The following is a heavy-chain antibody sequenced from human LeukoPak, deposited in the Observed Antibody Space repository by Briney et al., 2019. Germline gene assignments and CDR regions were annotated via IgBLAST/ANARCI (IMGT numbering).Heavy chain of an antibody. CDR2: IYYSGST. D-gene: IGHD6-19*01. J-gene: IGHJ3*02. V-gene: IGHV4-59*01. CDR1: DGSISSYY. Sequence: PSETLSLTCTVSDGSISSYYWSWIRQPPGKGLEWIGYIYYSGSTNYNPSLKSRVTISVDTSKNQFSLKLSSVTAADTAVYYCARGRGYSGWYLWDAFDIWGQGTMVTVSS. CDR3: ARGRGYSGWYLWDAFDI.